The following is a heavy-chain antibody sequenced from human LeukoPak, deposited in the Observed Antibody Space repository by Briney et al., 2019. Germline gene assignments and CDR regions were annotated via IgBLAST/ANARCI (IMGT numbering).Heavy chain of an antibody. CDR1: GFTFDDYA. D-gene: IGHD5-18*01. J-gene: IGHJ4*02. CDR3: AKQGRVDTAMAFFDY. CDR2: ISWNSGSI. Sequence: GRSLRLSSAASGFTFDDYAMHWVRPAPGQGLEWVSCISWNSGSIGYADSVKGRFTISRDNAKNSLYLQRNSLRAEDTALYYCAKQGRVDTAMAFFDYWGQGTLVTVSS. V-gene: IGHV3-9*01.